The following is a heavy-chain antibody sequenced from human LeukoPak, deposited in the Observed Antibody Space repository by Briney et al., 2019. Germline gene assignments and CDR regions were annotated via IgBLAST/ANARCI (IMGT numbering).Heavy chain of an antibody. CDR1: GFTFSNHW. Sequence: PGGSLRLSCAAAGFTFSNHWMSWVRQTPGKGLEWVANIKQDGSDKYYVDSVKGRFTISRDNAKNSLYLQMNNLRAEATAVYYCARGQWVAYWGQGTLVTVSS. V-gene: IGHV3-7*01. J-gene: IGHJ4*02. CDR2: IKQDGSDK. CDR3: ARGQWVAY. D-gene: IGHD2-15*01.